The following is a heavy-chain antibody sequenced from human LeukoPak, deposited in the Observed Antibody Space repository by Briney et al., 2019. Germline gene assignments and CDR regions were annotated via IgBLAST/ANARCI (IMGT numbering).Heavy chain of an antibody. CDR1: GFMFSKYA. CDR2: VSASADST. D-gene: IGHD6-19*01. V-gene: IGHV3-23*01. CDR3: AKKTIAVAGPFDY. Sequence: GGSLRLSCAASGFMFSKYAMSWVRQAPRKGLEWVSAVSASADSTYYADSVKGRFTISRDNSKNALYLQMNSLRAEDTAVYYCAKKTIAVAGPFDYWGQGTLVTVSS. J-gene: IGHJ4*02.